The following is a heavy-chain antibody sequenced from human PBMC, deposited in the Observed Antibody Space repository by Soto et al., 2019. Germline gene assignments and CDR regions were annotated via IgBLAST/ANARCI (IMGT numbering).Heavy chain of an antibody. CDR2: IYYSGST. CDR3: ARRYGGNLDY. D-gene: IGHD1-26*01. V-gene: IGHV4-61*01. J-gene: IGHJ4*02. Sequence: SETLSLTCTVSGGSVSSGSYYWSWIRQPPGKGLEWIGYIYYSGSTNYNPSLKSRVTISVDTSKNQFSLKLSSVTAADTAVYYCARRYGGNLDYWGQGTLVTSP. CDR1: GGSVSSGSYY.